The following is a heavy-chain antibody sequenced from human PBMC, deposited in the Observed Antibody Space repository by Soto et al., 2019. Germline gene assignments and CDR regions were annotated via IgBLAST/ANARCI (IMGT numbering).Heavy chain of an antibody. J-gene: IGHJ4*02. CDR3: ARDRGRDGYNVDY. Sequence: SETLSLTCTVSGGPISSYYWSWIRQPPGKGLEWIGYIYYSGSTNYNPSLKSRVTISVDTSKNQFSLKLSSVTAADTAVYYCARDRGRDGYNVDYWGQGTLVTVSS. V-gene: IGHV4-59*01. CDR2: IYYSGST. CDR1: GGPISSYY. D-gene: IGHD5-12*01.